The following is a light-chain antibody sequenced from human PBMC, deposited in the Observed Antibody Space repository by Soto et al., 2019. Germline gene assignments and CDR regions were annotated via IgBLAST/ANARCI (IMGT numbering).Light chain of an antibody. CDR1: SSDVGGYNY. V-gene: IGLV2-14*03. J-gene: IGLJ1*01. CDR2: DVS. CDR3: CSYTTSNTRQIV. Sequence: QSLLTQPASVSGSPGQSITISYTGTSSDVGGYNYVSWYQHHPGKAPKLMIYDVSNRPSGVSNRFSGSKSGNTASLTISGLQPEDEADYYCCSYTTSNTRQIVFGTGTKDTVL.